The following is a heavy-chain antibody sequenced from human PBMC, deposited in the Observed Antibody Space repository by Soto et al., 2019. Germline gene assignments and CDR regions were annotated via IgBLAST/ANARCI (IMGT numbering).Heavy chain of an antibody. J-gene: IGHJ6*02. Sequence: SETLSLTCPVSGGSISIYYWSWIRQPPGNGLEWICYIYYSGSTNYNPSLKSRVTISVDTSKNQFSLKLSSVTAADTAVYYCARASGGSGYYYGGYYYYGMDVWGQGTTVTVS. CDR1: GGSISIYY. D-gene: IGHD3-22*01. V-gene: IGHV4-59*01. CDR2: IYYSGST. CDR3: ARASGGSGYYYGGYYYYGMDV.